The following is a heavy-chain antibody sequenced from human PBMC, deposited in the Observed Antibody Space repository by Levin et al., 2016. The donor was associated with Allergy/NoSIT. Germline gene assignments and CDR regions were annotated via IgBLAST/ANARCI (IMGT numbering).Heavy chain of an antibody. D-gene: IGHD3-10*01. Sequence: WIRQPPGKGLEWIGYIYYSGSTYYNPSLKSRVTISVDTSKNQFSLKLSSVTAADTAVYYCASLLWFGRRGENWFDPWGQGTLVTVSS. CDR3: ASLLWFGRRGENWFDP. V-gene: IGHV4-30-4*01. J-gene: IGHJ5*02. CDR2: IYYSGST.